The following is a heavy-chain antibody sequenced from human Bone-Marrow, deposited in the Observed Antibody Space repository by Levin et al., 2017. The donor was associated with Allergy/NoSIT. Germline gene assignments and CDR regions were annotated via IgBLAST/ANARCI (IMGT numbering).Heavy chain of an antibody. V-gene: IGHV4-34*01. CDR3: ARGNLECSGGSCSSGAFDY. CDR2: IDHSGGT. Sequence: SETLSLTCAVFGGSFSGYYWTWIRQPPGKGLEWIGEIDHSGGTTYNPSLKTRVTISIDTSKNQFSLKLASVTAADTAVYYCARGNLECSGGSCSSGAFDYWGQGTGGTVSS. D-gene: IGHD2-15*01. J-gene: IGHJ4*02. CDR1: GGSFSGYY.